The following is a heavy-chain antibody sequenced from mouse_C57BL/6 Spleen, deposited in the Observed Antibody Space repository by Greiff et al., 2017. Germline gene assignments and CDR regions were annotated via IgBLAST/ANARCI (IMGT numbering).Heavy chain of an antibody. D-gene: IGHD1-1*01. Sequence: EVQLVESVAELVRPGASVKLSCTASGFNIKNTYMHWVKQRPEQGLEWIGRIDPANGNTKYAPKFQGKATITADTSSNTAYLQLSSLTSEDTAIYYCARKGVYGSSPFDYWGQGTTLTVSS. J-gene: IGHJ2*01. V-gene: IGHV14-3*01. CDR2: IDPANGNT. CDR1: GFNIKNTY. CDR3: ARKGVYGSSPFDY.